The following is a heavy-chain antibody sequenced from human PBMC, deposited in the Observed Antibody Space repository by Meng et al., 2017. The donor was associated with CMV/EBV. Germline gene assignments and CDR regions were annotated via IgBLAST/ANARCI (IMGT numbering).Heavy chain of an antibody. V-gene: IGHV4-30-4*08. Sequence: VQLPEAGPGLVKASPTPSLTCTVSGGSSSSGDYYWSWIRQPPGKGLEWIGYIYYSGSTYYNPSLKSRVTISVDTSKNQFSLKLSSVTAADTAVYYCARTGEYPTFDYWGQGTLVTVSS. CDR1: GGSSSSGDYY. CDR2: IYYSGST. D-gene: IGHD2/OR15-2a*01. CDR3: ARTGEYPTFDY. J-gene: IGHJ4*02.